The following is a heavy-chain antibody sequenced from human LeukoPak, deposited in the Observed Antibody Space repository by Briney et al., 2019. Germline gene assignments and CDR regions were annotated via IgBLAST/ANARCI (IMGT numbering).Heavy chain of an antibody. V-gene: IGHV5-51*01. Sequence: GESLKNSCKGFGYNFANDWIGWVRQKPGKGLEWMGIIYPGDSDTTYSPSFQGQVTISADKSISTAYLQWSSLKASDTAMYYCARRQGYDILTGLGGMNVWGQGTTVTVSS. J-gene: IGHJ6*02. D-gene: IGHD3-9*01. CDR1: GYNFANDW. CDR3: ARRQGYDILTGLGGMNV. CDR2: IYPGDSDT.